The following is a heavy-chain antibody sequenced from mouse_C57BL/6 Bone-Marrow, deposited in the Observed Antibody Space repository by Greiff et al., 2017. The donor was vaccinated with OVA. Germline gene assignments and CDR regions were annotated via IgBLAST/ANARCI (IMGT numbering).Heavy chain of an antibody. V-gene: IGHV1-81*01. J-gene: IGHJ1*03. Sequence: VQLKESGAELARPGASVKLSCKASGYTFTSYGISWVKQRTGQGLEWIGEIYPRSGNTYYNEKFKGKATLTADKSSSTAYMELRSLTSEDSAVYFCARDPDYDGYFDVWGTGTTVTVSS. D-gene: IGHD2-4*01. CDR3: ARDPDYDGYFDV. CDR2: IYPRSGNT. CDR1: GYTFTSYG.